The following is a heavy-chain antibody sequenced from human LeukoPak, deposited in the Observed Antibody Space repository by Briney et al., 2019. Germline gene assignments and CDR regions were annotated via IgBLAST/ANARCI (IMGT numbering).Heavy chain of an antibody. CDR3: ARGLNYPDY. CDR2: INHSGST. V-gene: IGHV4-34*01. J-gene: IGHJ4*02. CDR1: GGSFSGYY. Sequence: PSETLSLTCAVYGGSFSGYYWSWIRQPPGKGLEWIGEINHSGSTNYNPSLKSRVAISVDTSKNQFSLKLSSVTAADTAVYYCARGLNYPDYWGQGTLVTVSS.